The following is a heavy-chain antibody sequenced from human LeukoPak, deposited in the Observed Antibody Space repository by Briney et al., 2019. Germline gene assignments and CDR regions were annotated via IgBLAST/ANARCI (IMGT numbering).Heavy chain of an antibody. J-gene: IGHJ4*02. Sequence: SVKVSCKASGGTFSSYAISWVRQAPGQGLEWVGRIIPIFGIANYAQKFQGRVTITADKSTSTAYMELSSLRSEDTAVYYCAIPAAIGAAAGPSYFDYWGQGTLVTVSS. D-gene: IGHD2-2*02. CDR2: IIPIFGIA. CDR1: GGTFSSYA. V-gene: IGHV1-69*04. CDR3: AIPAAIGAAAGPSYFDY.